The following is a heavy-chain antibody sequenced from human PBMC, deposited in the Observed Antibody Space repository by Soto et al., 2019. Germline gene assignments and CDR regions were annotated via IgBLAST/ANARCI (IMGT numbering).Heavy chain of an antibody. CDR1: GYTFTSYG. V-gene: IGHV1-18*01. CDR2: ISAYNGNA. D-gene: IGHD2-15*01. CDR3: ARTEGGYYGMDV. Sequence: QVQLVQSGAEVKKPGASVKVSCKASGYTFTSYGISWVRQAPGQGLEWMGWISAYNGNANSVQKLQDRVTVTTDTSTSTAYMELRSLRSDDTAMYYCARTEGGYYGMDVWGQGTTVTVSS. J-gene: IGHJ6*02.